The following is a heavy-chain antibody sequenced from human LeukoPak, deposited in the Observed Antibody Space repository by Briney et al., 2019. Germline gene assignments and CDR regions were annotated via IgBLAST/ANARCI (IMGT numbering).Heavy chain of an antibody. CDR3: ARSGYCCSTSCYLNDAFDI. V-gene: IGHV1-2*02. CDR2: INPNSGGT. D-gene: IGHD2-2*01. J-gene: IGHJ3*02. Sequence: ASVKVSCKASGYTFTGYYMHWVRQAPGQGLEWMGWINPNSGGTNYAQKFQGRVTITTDESTSTAYMELSSLRSEDTAVYYCARSGYCCSTSCYLNDAFDIWGQGTMVTVSS. CDR1: GYTFTGYY.